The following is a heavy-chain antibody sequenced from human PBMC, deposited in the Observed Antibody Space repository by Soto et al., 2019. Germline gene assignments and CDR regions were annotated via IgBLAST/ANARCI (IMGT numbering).Heavy chain of an antibody. D-gene: IGHD6-13*01. CDR1: GSTFSTYW. J-gene: IGHJ4*02. CDR3: ARAIAAAGSY. CDR2: INQDGSEK. V-gene: IGHV3-7*01. Sequence: GGSLRLSCAASGSTFSTYWMSWVRQAPGKGLEWVANINQDGSEKYFVDSVKGRFTISRDNAKNSVYLQMNSLRAEDTAVYYCARAIAAAGSYWGQGTLVTVSS.